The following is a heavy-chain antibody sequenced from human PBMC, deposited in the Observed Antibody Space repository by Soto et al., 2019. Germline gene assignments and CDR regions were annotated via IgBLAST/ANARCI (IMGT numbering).Heavy chain of an antibody. CDR2: MNPNSGNR. Sequence: GASVKVSCKASGYTFSSYDINWVRQATGQGLEWMGWMNPNSGNRGSAQKFQGRVTMTRNTSINTAYMELSSLRSEDTAVYYCSSGVGGGTSSYYFDSWGQGTLVTVSS. CDR1: GYTFSSYD. D-gene: IGHD2-2*01. CDR3: SSGVGGGTSSYYFDS. J-gene: IGHJ4*02. V-gene: IGHV1-8*01.